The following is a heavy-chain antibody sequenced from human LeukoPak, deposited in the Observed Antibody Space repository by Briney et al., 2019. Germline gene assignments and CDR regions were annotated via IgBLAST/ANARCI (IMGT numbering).Heavy chain of an antibody. J-gene: IGHJ6*03. CDR2: INPSSGDT. CDR3: ARETRGTSLYYYYMDV. Sequence: ASVRVSCKTSGYTFTGHYIHWVRQAPGQGLEWMGWINPSSGDTNYAQKFQGRVTMTRDTSINTAYMELSRLRSDDTAVYYCARETRGTSLYYYYMDVWGKGTTVTVSS. CDR1: GYTFTGHY. D-gene: IGHD2-2*01. V-gene: IGHV1-2*02.